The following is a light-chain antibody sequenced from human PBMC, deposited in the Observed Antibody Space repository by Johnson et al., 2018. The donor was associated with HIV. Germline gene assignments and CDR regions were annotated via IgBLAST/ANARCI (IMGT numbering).Light chain of an antibody. V-gene: IGLV1-51*02. CDR3: GTWDSSLSAGV. CDR1: SSNIGNNY. CDR2: ENN. Sequence: QSVLTQPPSVSAAPGQKVTISCSGSSSNIGNNYVSWYQQLPGTAPKLLIYENNKRPSGIPDRFSGSKSGQSATLGITGLQTGDEADYYCGTWDSSLSAGVFGTGTKVTVL. J-gene: IGLJ1*01.